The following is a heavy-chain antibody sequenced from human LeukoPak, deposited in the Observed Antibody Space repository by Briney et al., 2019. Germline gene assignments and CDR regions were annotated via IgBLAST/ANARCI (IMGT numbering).Heavy chain of an antibody. J-gene: IGHJ4*02. V-gene: IGHV3-33*01. D-gene: IGHD3-22*01. CDR1: GFRFSSYG. CDR2: IWYDGSNK. Sequence: GRSLRLSCAASGFRFSSYGMHWVRQAPGKGLEWVAIIWYDGSNKYYEESVKGRFTISRDNAKNSLYLEMTSLRAEDTALYYCARHDSSGYYSFCNYWGQGTLVTVSS. CDR3: ARHDSSGYYSFCNY.